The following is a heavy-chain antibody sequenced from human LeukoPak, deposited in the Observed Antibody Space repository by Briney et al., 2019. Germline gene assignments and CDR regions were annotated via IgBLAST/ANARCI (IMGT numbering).Heavy chain of an antibody. CDR3: ARESPYYDSSGYYVFDY. J-gene: IGHJ4*02. V-gene: IGHV4-59*08. CDR2: IYYSGST. Sequence: SETLSLTCTVSGGSISSYYWSWIRQPPGKGLEWIGYIYYSGSTNYNPSLKSRVTISVDTSKNQFSLQLSSVTAADTAVYYCARESPYYDSSGYYVFDYWGQGTLVTVSS. CDR1: GGSISSYY. D-gene: IGHD3-22*01.